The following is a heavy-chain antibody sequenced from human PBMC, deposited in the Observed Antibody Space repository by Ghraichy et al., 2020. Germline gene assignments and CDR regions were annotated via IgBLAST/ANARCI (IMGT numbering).Heavy chain of an antibody. CDR2: IYTSGST. J-gene: IGHJ6*02. D-gene: IGHD2-2*02. V-gene: IGHV4-4*07. CDR1: GGSISSYY. CDR3: AREIVVVPAAIRPYYYYYGMDV. Sequence: SETLSLTCTVSGGSISSYYWSWIRQPAGKGLEWIGRIYTSGSTNYNPSLKSRVTMSVDTSKNQFSLKLSSVTAADTAVYYCAREIVVVPAAIRPYYYYYGMDVWGQGTTVTVSS.